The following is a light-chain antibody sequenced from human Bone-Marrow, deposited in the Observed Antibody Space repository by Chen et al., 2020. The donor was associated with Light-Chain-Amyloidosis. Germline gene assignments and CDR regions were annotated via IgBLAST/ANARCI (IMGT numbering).Light chain of an antibody. J-gene: IGLJ2*01. CDR1: DLPTKY. Sequence: SYELTQPPSVSVPPGQTARLTCSGDDLPTKYAYWYQQKPRQAPVLVIHRDTERPSGISERFSGSSSGTTATLTISGVQAEDEADYHCQSADSSGTYEVIFGGGTKLTVL. V-gene: IGLV3-25*03. CDR2: RDT. CDR3: QSADSSGTYEVI.